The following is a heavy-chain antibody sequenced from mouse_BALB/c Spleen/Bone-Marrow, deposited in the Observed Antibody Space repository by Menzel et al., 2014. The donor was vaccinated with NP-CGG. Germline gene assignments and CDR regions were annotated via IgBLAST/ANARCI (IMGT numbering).Heavy chain of an antibody. CDR2: IRTEADNNAA. J-gene: IGHJ3*01. D-gene: IGHD1-2*01. CDR1: GFTFSDAW. Sequence: EVKLMESGGGLVQPGGSMKVSCAASGFTFSDAWMDWVSQSPEKGLEWVVEIRTEADNNAAYYAETVKGRLTISRDDSRKSVCLQMDNLRVDDSGIYHGNYRCVFAYWGQGTLVTVSA. V-gene: IGHV6-6*01. CDR3: NYRCVFAY.